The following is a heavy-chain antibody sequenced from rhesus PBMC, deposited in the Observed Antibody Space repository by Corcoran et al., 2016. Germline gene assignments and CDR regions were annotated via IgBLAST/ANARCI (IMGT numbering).Heavy chain of an antibody. J-gene: IGHJ6*01. CDR2: ISGSSGST. CDR3: ARQGGSGWSIGLDS. Sequence: QVQLQESGPGLVKPSETLSLTCAVSGYSISSGYYWGWIRQPPGKGLEYIGYISGSSGSTYYNPSLKSRVNISKDTSKNQFALKLSSVTAADTAVYYCARQGGSGWSIGLDSWGQGVVVTVSS. V-gene: IGHV4-99*01. D-gene: IGHD6S26*01. CDR1: GYSISSGYY.